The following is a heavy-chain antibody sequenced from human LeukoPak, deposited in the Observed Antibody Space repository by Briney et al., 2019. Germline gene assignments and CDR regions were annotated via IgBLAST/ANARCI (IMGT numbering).Heavy chain of an antibody. J-gene: IGHJ4*02. D-gene: IGHD2-8*01. CDR1: GFTFSSYS. V-gene: IGHV3-21*01. CDR3: AGRYCSNGLCPFDY. Sequence: GGSLRLSCAASGFTFSSYSMNWVRQAPGKGLEWVPSISSSGSYIHYADSVKGRFTISRDNAMNSLYLQMDTLGAEDTAVYYCAGRYCSNGLCPFDYWGKGTLVTVSS. CDR2: ISSSGSYI.